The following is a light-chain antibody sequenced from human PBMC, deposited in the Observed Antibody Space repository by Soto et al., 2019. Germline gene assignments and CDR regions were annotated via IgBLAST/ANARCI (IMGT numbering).Light chain of an antibody. CDR2: GAS. V-gene: IGKV3-20*01. CDR3: QQYGGSPGFT. J-gene: IGKJ3*01. Sequence: EIVLPQSPGTLSLSPGERATLSCRASQTACSNCLAWYQQKPGQAPRLLISGASNRATAIPDRFSGSGSGTDFTLTISRLEPEDFAVYYCQQYGGSPGFTFGPGTRVDIK. CDR1: QTACSNC.